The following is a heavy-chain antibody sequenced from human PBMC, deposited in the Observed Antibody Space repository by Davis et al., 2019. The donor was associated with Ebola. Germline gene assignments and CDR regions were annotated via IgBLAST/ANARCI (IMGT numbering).Heavy chain of an antibody. D-gene: IGHD3-22*01. J-gene: IGHJ4*02. CDR1: GFVFSSYV. V-gene: IGHV3-23*01. CDR2: ISGSGGST. Sequence: GESLKISCAASGFVFSSYVMSWVRQAPGKGLEWVSAISGSGGSTYYADSVKGRFTISRDNSKNTLYLQMNSLRAEDTAVYYCAKRGITMIVVVTHFDYWGQGSLVTVSS. CDR3: AKRGITMIVVVTHFDY.